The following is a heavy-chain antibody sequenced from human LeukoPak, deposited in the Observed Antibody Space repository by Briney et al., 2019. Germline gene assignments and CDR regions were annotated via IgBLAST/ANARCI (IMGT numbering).Heavy chain of an antibody. J-gene: IGHJ5*02. CDR1: GGSISSYY. D-gene: IGHD3-10*01. CDR2: IYTSGST. Sequence: SETLSLTCTVSGGSISSYYWSWIRQPAGKGLGWIGRIYTSGSTNYNPSLKSRVTMSVDTSKNQFSLKLSSVTAADTAVYYCARDRGDWFDPWGQGTLVTVSS. V-gene: IGHV4-4*07. CDR3: ARDRGDWFDP.